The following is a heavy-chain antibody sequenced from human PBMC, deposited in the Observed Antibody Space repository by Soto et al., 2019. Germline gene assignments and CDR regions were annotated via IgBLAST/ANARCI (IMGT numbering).Heavy chain of an antibody. CDR3: ARDSFPTTNKGHGVYLYYGVDV. Sequence: QVQLVESGGGVVQSGRSLRLSCAASGFTLSSYAMYWVRQAPGKGLEWVAVISYDGNNKHYADSVKGRFTISRDNSNNTLYLQMNSLRPDDTAVFYCARDSFPTTNKGHGVYLYYGVDVGGQVNTGSVAS. J-gene: IGHJ6*02. D-gene: IGHD4-4*01. CDR2: ISYDGNNK. V-gene: IGHV3-30-3*01. CDR1: GFTLSSYA.